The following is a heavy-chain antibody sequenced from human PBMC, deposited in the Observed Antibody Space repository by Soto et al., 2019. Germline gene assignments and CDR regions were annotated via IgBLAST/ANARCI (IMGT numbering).Heavy chain of an antibody. J-gene: IGHJ5*02. Sequence: KTSETLSLTCSVSAGSISNYHWSWIRQPPGKGLEWIGYIFYTGKPNYNPSLKSRVTISLDTSKNQFSLRLDSVTAADTAVYYCARVLEVAGGFDPWGQGTLVTVSS. CDR2: IFYTGKP. CDR3: ARVLEVAGGFDP. V-gene: IGHV4-59*01. CDR1: AGSISNYH. D-gene: IGHD2-15*01.